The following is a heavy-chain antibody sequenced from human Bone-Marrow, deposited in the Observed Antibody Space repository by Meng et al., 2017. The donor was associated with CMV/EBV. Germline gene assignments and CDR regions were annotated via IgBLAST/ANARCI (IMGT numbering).Heavy chain of an antibody. CDR3: ARRTASSSWSKFDY. V-gene: IGHV4-31*03. Sequence: SETLSLTCTVSGGSISSGGYYWSWIRQHPGKGLEWIGYIYYSGSTYYNPSLKSRVTISVDTSKNQFSLKRSSVTAADTAVYYCARRTASSSWSKFDYWGQGTLVTVSS. D-gene: IGHD6-13*01. CDR1: GGSISSGGYY. CDR2: IYYSGST. J-gene: IGHJ4*02.